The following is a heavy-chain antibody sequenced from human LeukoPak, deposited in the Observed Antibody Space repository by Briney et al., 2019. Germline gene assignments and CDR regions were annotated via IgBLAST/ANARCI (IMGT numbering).Heavy chain of an antibody. CDR3: AKDQMGHIIVGALDY. Sequence: GGSLRLSCAASGFTFSSYGMHWVRQAPGKGLEWVAVISYDGSNKYYADSVKGRFTISRDNSKNTLYLQMNSLRAEDTAVYYCAKDQMGHIIVGALDYWGQGTLVTVSS. J-gene: IGHJ4*02. CDR2: ISYDGSNK. D-gene: IGHD1-26*01. V-gene: IGHV3-30*18. CDR1: GFTFSSYG.